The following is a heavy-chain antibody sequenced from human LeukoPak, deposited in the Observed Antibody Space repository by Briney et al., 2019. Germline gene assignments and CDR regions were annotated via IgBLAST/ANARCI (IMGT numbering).Heavy chain of an antibody. CDR3: ARDGGDSHHDAFDI. Sequence: SETLSLTCTVSGGSISSSSYYWSWIRQPAGKGLEWIGRIYTSGSTNYNPSLKSRVTMSVDTSKNQFSLKLSSVTAADTAVYYCARDGGDSHHDAFDIWGQGTMVTVSS. J-gene: IGHJ3*02. CDR1: GGSISSSSYY. CDR2: IYTSGST. V-gene: IGHV4-61*02. D-gene: IGHD4-17*01.